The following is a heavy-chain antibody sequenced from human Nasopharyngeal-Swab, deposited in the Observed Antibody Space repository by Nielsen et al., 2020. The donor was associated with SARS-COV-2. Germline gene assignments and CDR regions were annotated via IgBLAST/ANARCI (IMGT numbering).Heavy chain of an antibody. CDR1: GFTFSSYS. D-gene: IGHD3-9*01. Sequence: GGSLRLSCAASGFTFSSYSMNWVRQAPGKGLEWVSSISSSSSYIYYADSVKGRFTISRDNAKNSLYLQMNSLRAEDTAVYYCARDRRNLILTGFYDYWGRGTLVTVSS. CDR3: ARDRRNLILTGFYDY. V-gene: IGHV3-21*01. CDR2: ISSSSSYI. J-gene: IGHJ4*02.